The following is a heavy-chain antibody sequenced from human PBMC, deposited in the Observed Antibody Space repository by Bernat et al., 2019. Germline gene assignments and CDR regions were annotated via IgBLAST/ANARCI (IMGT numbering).Heavy chain of an antibody. CDR1: GYTLTELS. Sequence: QVQLVQSGAEVKKPGASVKVSCKVSGYTLTELSMHWVRQAPGKGLEWMGGFDPEDGETIYAQKFQGRGTMTEDTSTNTAYMEQSSLRSEDTAVYYCATVRLGYYYYGMDVWGQGTTVTVSS. CDR2: FDPEDGET. V-gene: IGHV1-24*01. CDR3: ATVRLGYYYYGMDV. D-gene: IGHD6-25*01. J-gene: IGHJ6*02.